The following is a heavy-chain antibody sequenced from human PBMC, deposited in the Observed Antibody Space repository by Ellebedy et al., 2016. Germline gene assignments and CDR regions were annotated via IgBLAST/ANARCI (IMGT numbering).Heavy chain of an antibody. V-gene: IGHV4-59*01. CDR2: IYYSGST. Sequence: SETLSLTXTVFGGSISSYYWSWIRQTPGKGLEWIGYIYYSGSTNYNPSLKSRVTISADTSKNQFSLKLSSVTAADTAVYYCARDQWELNDAFDIWGQGTMVTVSS. D-gene: IGHD1-26*01. J-gene: IGHJ3*02. CDR3: ARDQWELNDAFDI. CDR1: GGSISSYY.